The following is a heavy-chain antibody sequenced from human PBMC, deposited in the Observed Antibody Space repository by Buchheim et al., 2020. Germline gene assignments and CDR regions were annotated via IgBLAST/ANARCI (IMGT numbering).Heavy chain of an antibody. D-gene: IGHD3-3*01. CDR2: IYYSGST. Sequence: QVQLQESGPGLVKPSQTLSLTCSVSGVSITTDNYYWSWVRQPPGKGLEWIGYIYYSGSTYYNPSLKTRVTISVDKCKNQFSLKLSSVTAADTAVYYCARENRFLQWLLLDYWGQGTL. V-gene: IGHV4-30-4*01. CDR1: GVSITTDNYY. CDR3: ARENRFLQWLLLDY. J-gene: IGHJ4*02.